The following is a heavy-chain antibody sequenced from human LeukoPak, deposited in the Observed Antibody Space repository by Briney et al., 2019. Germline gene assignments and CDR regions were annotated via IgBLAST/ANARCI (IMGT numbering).Heavy chain of an antibody. Sequence: GGSLRLSCAASGFIFISSTMSWVRQAPGKGLEWGPGISGSGDSTYYADSVKGRFTISRDNSKNTLYLQMNSPRAEDTAIYYCAKYQVPGPGVANFDYWGQGTLVTVSS. CDR2: ISGSGDST. CDR3: AKYQVPGPGVANFDY. J-gene: IGHJ4*02. V-gene: IGHV3-23*01. CDR1: GFIFISST. D-gene: IGHD7-27*01.